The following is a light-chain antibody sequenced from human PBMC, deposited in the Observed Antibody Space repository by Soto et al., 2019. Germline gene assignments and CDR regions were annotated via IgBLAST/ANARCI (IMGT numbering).Light chain of an antibody. Sequence: DIVLTQSPGTLSLSPRERASLSCRASQSVSSGHLAWYQQKPGQAPSLLIYDASNMATGIPARFSGSGSGTDFTLTISILEPEDFAVYYCQQRSNWPPIFTFGPGTKVDIK. CDR2: DAS. CDR3: QQRSNWPPIFT. J-gene: IGKJ3*01. V-gene: IGKV3-11*01. CDR1: QSVSSGH.